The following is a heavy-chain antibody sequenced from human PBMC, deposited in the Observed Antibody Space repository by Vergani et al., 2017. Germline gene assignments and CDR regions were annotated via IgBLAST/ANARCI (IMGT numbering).Heavy chain of an antibody. V-gene: IGHV3-48*03. J-gene: IGHJ4*02. CDR1: GFSFSSYE. CDR2: ISSSGSTK. CDR3: ASKHWNYVWYFDY. Sequence: EVQLVESGGGLVQPGGSLRLSCAASGFSFSSYEMNWVRQAPGKGLEWVSYISSSGSTKYYADSVKGRFTISRDNAKKSLYLHMNSLRAEDTAVYYCASKHWNYVWYFDYWGQGTLVTVSS. D-gene: IGHD1-7*01.